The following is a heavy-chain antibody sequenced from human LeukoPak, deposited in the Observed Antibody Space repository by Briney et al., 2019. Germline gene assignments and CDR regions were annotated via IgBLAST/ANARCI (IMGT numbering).Heavy chain of an antibody. J-gene: IGHJ4*02. CDR3: AKDLLGSNSGWPGY. V-gene: IGHV3-23*01. D-gene: IGHD5-12*01. CDR2: SSGSGGTT. CDR1: GFTFSTSI. Sequence: PGGSLRLSCAAPGFTFSTSIMCSVRQAPGEGLECVSRSSGSGGTTKYADSVQCRFTISRDNSKSTLYLQMSSLRAEDAAVYYCAKDLLGSNSGWPGYWGQGTLVTVSS.